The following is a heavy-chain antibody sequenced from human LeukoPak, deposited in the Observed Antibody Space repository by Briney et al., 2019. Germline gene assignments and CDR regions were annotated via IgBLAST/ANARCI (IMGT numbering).Heavy chain of an antibody. V-gene: IGHV3-23*01. Sequence: GGSLRLSCVASGFTFSSFAMSWVRQAPGKGLEWVAGIPSSGPITYYTDSVKGRFTISRDNSKNTLYLQMNSLTAEDTGVYYCANRVAQHDSWGQGTLVTVSS. CDR1: GFTFSSFA. D-gene: IGHD3-3*01. J-gene: IGHJ5*02. CDR2: IPSSGPIT. CDR3: ANRVAQHDS.